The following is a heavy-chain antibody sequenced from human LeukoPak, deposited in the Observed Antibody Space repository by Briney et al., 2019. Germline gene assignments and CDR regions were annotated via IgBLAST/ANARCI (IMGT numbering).Heavy chain of an antibody. D-gene: IGHD2/OR15-2a*01. V-gene: IGHV1-69*13. CDR2: IIPIFGTA. CDR1: GGTFSSYA. Sequence: ASVKVSCKASGGTFSSYAISWVRQAPGQGLEWMGGIIPIFGTANYARKFQGRVTITADESTSTAYMELSSLRSEDTAVYYCATALTSIPWAFDIWGQGTMVTVSS. J-gene: IGHJ3*02. CDR3: ATALTSIPWAFDI.